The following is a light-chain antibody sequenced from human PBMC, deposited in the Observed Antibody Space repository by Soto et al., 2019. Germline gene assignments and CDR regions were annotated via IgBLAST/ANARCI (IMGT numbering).Light chain of an antibody. CDR1: QSISTS. J-gene: IGKJ2*01. Sequence: DIQMTQSPTSLSASVGDRVTLTCRASQSISTSLNWFQQKPGKAPELLIFAASNLRAGVPSRFSGSGSGTDFTLTISSLQPEDFATHYCQQSYSTPRFTFGQGTKLEI. CDR3: QQSYSTPRFT. V-gene: IGKV1-39*01. CDR2: AAS.